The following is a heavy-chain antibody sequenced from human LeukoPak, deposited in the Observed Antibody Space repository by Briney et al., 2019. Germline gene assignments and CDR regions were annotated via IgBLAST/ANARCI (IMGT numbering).Heavy chain of an antibody. CDR2: IHGDGRTT. V-gene: IGHV3-74*01. Sequence: PGGSLRLSCAASGFTFSSYWIHWVRQVPGKGLVWFPRIHGDGRTTTYADSVKGRFTISRDNAKNTLYLQMNSLRAEDTAVYYCARDNGENYHTAFDYWGQGTLVTVSS. CDR3: ARDNGENYHTAFDY. D-gene: IGHD2-8*01. CDR1: GFTFSSYW. J-gene: IGHJ4*02.